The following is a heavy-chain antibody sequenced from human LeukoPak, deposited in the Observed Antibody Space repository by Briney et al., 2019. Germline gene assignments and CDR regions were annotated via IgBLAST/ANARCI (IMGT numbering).Heavy chain of an antibody. Sequence: PGGSLRLSCAASGFTFSSYGMHWVRQAPGKGLEWVAVISYHGSVKYYSDSVKGRFTISRDSSKNTLYLQMNSLRAEDTAVYYCARGSGTYYDFWSGYYGGYYFDYWGQGTLVTVSS. CDR1: GFTFSSYG. D-gene: IGHD3-3*01. CDR3: ARGSGTYYDFWSGYYGGYYFDY. V-gene: IGHV3-30*03. J-gene: IGHJ4*02. CDR2: ISYHGSVK.